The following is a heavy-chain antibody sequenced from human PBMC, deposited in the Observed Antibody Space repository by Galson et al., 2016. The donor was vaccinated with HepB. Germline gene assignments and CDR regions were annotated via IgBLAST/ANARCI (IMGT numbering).Heavy chain of an antibody. CDR3: ARTAVTGPSFFSF. J-gene: IGHJ4*02. CDR1: GYTFIHYG. V-gene: IGHV1-18*01. CDR2: ISTDNGDI. Sequence: SVKVSCKASGYTFIHYGISWVRQAPGQGLEWMGWISTDNGDINYAQKFQGRLSMTTDTSTSTAYMELRSLRSDDSAVYYCARTAVTGPSFFSFWGQGTLVSVSP. D-gene: IGHD4-17*01.